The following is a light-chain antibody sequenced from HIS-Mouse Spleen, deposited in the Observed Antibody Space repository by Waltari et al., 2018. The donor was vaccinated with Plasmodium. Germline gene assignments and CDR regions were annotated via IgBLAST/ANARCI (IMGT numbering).Light chain of an antibody. CDR3: YSTDSSGNHRV. CDR1: AFPKKY. J-gene: IGLJ3*02. CDR2: EDS. Sequence: SYELTQPPSVSVSPGHTARITCSGDAFPKKYAYWSQQKSGQAPVLVIYEDSKRPSGIPERFSGSSSGTMATLTISGAQVEDEADYYCYSTDSSGNHRVFGGGTKLTVL. V-gene: IGLV3-10*01.